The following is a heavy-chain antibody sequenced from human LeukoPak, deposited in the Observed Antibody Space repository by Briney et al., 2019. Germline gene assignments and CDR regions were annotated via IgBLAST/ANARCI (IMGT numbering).Heavy chain of an antibody. J-gene: IGHJ4*02. CDR2: IYYSGST. V-gene: IGHV4-30-4*08. CDR1: GGSISSGDYY. Sequence: SQTLSLTCTVSGGSISSGDYYWSWIRQPPGKGLEWIGYIYYSGSTYYNPFLKSRVTISVDTSKNQFSLKLSSVTAADTAVYYCARDLGLDSSTSWENDYWGQGTLVTVSS. CDR3: ARDLGLDSSTSWENDY. D-gene: IGHD2-2*01.